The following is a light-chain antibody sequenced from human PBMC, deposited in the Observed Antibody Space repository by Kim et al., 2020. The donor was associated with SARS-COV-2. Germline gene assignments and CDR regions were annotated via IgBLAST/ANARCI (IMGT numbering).Light chain of an antibody. J-gene: IGKJ2*01. Sequence: SPGKSATRPFRASQFINNNLAWYQQKPDQAPRLLIYGAFTRATGVPFRFSGGGSGTEFTLTISSLQSEDVAVYYCQQYNAWPPYTFGQGTKLEI. V-gene: IGKV3-15*01. CDR1: QFINNN. CDR3: QQYNAWPPYT. CDR2: GAF.